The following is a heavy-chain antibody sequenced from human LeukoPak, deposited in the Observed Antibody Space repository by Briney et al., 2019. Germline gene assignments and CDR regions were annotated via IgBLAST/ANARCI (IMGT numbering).Heavy chain of an antibody. CDR1: GGSISSYY. CDR2: IYDSGST. CDR3: ATRDSRSLKVDY. Sequence: SETLSLTCTVSGGSISSYYWSWIRQPPGKGLEWIGYIYDSGSTNYNPSLKSRVTISVDTSKNQFSLKLSSVTAADTAVYYCATRDSRSLKVDYWGQGTLVTVSS. V-gene: IGHV4-59*08. D-gene: IGHD1-26*01. J-gene: IGHJ4*02.